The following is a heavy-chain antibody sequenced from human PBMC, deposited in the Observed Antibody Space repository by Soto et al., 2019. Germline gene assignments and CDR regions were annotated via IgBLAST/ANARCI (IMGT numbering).Heavy chain of an antibody. Sequence: PPGKGLEWIGSIYYSGSTYYNPSLKSRVTIYVDTSKNQFNLKLSSVTAADTAVYYCASPHRITTFGVVTQDYWGHGTLVPVSS. D-gene: IGHD3-3*01. V-gene: IGHV4-39*01. CDR3: ASPHRITTFGVVTQDY. J-gene: IGHJ4*01. CDR2: IYYSGST.